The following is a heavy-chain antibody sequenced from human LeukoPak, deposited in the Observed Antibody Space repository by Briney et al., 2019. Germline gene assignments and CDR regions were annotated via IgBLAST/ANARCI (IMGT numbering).Heavy chain of an antibody. CDR3: ARVGTLFVVAFDI. Sequence: SETLSLTCVVSGGSISNSNWWSWVRQPPGKGLEWIGEIYHSGSTNYNPSLKSRVTISVDKSKNQFSLKLSSVTAADTAVYHCARVGTLFVVAFDIWGQGTMVTVSS. J-gene: IGHJ3*02. CDR1: GGSISNSNW. D-gene: IGHD1-7*01. V-gene: IGHV4-4*02. CDR2: IYHSGST.